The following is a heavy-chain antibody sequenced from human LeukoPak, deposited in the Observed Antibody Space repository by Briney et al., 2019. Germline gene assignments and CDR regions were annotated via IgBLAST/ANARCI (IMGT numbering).Heavy chain of an antibody. CDR2: INPNSGGT. CDR3: ARASGCSYGPYYFDY. Sequence: GASVKVSCKASGYTFTGYYMHRVRQPPAQGLEWMGWINPNSGGTNYAQKFQGRVTMTRDTSNSTAYMELSRLRSDDTAVYYCARASGCSYGPYYFDYWGQGTLVTVSA. D-gene: IGHD5-18*01. V-gene: IGHV1-2*02. J-gene: IGHJ4*02. CDR1: GYTFTGYY.